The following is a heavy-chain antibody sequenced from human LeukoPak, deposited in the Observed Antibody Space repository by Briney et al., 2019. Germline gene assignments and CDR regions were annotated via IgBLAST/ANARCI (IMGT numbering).Heavy chain of an antibody. V-gene: IGHV1-18*01. CDR3: ARDRSSVVVPAARRLDAFDI. D-gene: IGHD2-2*01. CDR1: GYTFTSYG. J-gene: IGHJ3*02. CDR2: ISAYNGNT. Sequence: ASVKVSCKASGYTFTSYGISLVRQAPGQGLEWMGWISAYNGNTNYAQKLQGRVTMTTDTSTSTAYMELRSLRSDDTAVYYCARDRSSVVVPAARRLDAFDIWGQGTMVTVSS.